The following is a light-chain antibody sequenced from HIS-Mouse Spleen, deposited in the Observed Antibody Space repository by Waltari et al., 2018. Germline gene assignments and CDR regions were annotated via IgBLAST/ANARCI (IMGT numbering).Light chain of an antibody. V-gene: IGLV3-25*03. Sequence: SYELPQPPSVSVSPGQTARITCPGAALPKQSADCYQQKPGQAPVLVIYKDSERPSVIPERFSCSSSGTTVTLTISGVQAEDEADYYCQSADSSGTYVVFGGGTKLTVL. CDR3: QSADSSGTYVV. CDR1: ALPKQS. J-gene: IGLJ2*01. CDR2: KDS.